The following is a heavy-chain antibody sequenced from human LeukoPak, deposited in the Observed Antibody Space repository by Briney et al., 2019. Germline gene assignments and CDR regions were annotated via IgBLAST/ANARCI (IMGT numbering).Heavy chain of an antibody. CDR1: GGTFSSYA. CDR3: ARDEGGYCSGGSCKDFDY. J-gene: IGHJ4*02. D-gene: IGHD2-15*01. V-gene: IGHV1-69*04. Sequence: GASVKVSCKASGGTFSSYAVSWVRQAPGQGLEWMGRIIPILGIANYAQKFQGRVAITADKSTSTAYMELGSLRSEDTAVYYCARDEGGYCSGGSCKDFDYWGQGTLVTVSS. CDR2: IIPILGIA.